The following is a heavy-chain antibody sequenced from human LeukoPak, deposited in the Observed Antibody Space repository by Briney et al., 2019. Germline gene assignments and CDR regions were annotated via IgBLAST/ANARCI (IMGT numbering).Heavy chain of an antibody. V-gene: IGHV4-30-4*01. Sequence: SQTLSLTCTVSGGSISSGDYYWSWIRQPPGEGLEWIGYIYYSGSTYYNPSLKSRVTISVDTSKNQFSLKLSSVTAADTAVYYCARDDGRNYFDYWGQGTLVTVSS. J-gene: IGHJ4*02. CDR1: GGSISSGDYY. CDR3: ARDDGRNYFDY. CDR2: IYYSGST.